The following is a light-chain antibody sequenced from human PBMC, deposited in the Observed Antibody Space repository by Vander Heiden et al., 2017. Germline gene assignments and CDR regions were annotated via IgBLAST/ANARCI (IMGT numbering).Light chain of an antibody. CDR3: SSYTGSSTLV. Sequence: QAALTQPASVPGSPGQSITVPCTGTSSYVSGYTYVSWYHQYPGKTPKLMIYDVSNRPSGVSNRFSGSKSGNTASLTISGLQAADEADYYCSSYTGSSTLVFGTGTKVTV. V-gene: IGLV2-14*01. CDR1: SSYVSGYTY. J-gene: IGLJ1*01. CDR2: DVS.